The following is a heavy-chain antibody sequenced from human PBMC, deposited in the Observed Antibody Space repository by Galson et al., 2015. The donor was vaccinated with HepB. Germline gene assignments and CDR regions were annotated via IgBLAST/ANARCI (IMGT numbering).Heavy chain of an antibody. CDR2: ISSSSSYI. V-gene: IGHV3-21*01. D-gene: IGHD3-3*01. Sequence: SLRLSCAASGFTFSSYSMNWVRQAPGKGLEWVSSISSSSSYIYYADSVKGRFTISRDNAKNSLYLQMNSLRAGDTAVYYCARDRDFGVAKHFDYWGQGTLVTVSS. CDR3: ARDRDFGVAKHFDY. CDR1: GFTFSSYS. J-gene: IGHJ4*02.